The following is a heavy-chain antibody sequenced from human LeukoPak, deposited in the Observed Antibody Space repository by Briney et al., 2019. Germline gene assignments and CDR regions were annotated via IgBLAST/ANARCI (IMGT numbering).Heavy chain of an antibody. Sequence: PSETLSLTCTVSGGSISSSSYYWGWIRQPPGKGLEWIGSVYYDGSAYYNPSLKSRVTISVDTSKNQLSLKLSSVTAADTAVYYCASSYYDSSGYNDDAFDIWGQGTMVTVSS. V-gene: IGHV4-39*01. D-gene: IGHD3-22*01. CDR2: VYYDGSA. J-gene: IGHJ3*02. CDR1: GGSISSSSYY. CDR3: ASSYYDSSGYNDDAFDI.